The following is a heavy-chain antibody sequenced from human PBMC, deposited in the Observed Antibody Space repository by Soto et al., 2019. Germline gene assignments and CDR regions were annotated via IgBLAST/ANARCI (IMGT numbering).Heavy chain of an antibody. CDR2: IYSGGST. Sequence: GGSLRLSCAASGFTVSSNYMSWVRQAPGKGLEWVSVIYSGGSTYYADSVKGRFTISRDNSKNTLYLQMNSLRAEDTAVYYCARGYYYDSSGLAFDIWGQGTMVTVSS. J-gene: IGHJ3*02. CDR3: ARGYYYDSSGLAFDI. V-gene: IGHV3-53*01. D-gene: IGHD3-22*01. CDR1: GFTVSSNY.